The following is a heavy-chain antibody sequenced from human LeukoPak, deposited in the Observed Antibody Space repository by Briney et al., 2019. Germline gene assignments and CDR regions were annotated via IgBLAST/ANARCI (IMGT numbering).Heavy chain of an antibody. Sequence: ASVKVSCKASGYTFTGYYMHWVRQAPGQGLEWMGWINPNSGGTNYAQKFQGRVTMTRDTSISTAYMELSRLRSDDTAVYYCARYYYGSGSYGLRDYYYMDVWGKGTTVTVSS. V-gene: IGHV1-2*02. D-gene: IGHD3-10*01. CDR3: ARYYYGSGSYGLRDYYYMDV. CDR2: INPNSGGT. J-gene: IGHJ6*03. CDR1: GYTFTGYY.